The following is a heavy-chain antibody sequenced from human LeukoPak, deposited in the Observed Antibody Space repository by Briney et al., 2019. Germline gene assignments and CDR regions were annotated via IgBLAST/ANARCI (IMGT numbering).Heavy chain of an antibody. V-gene: IGHV4-39*01. J-gene: IGHJ4*02. CDR1: GGSISSSSYY. Sequence: SETLSLTCTVSGGSISSSSYYWGWIRQPPGKGLEWIGSIYYSGSTYYNPSLKSRFTISVDTSKNQFSLKLSSVTAADTAVYYCARRALGHYYDSSGYWAGDIDYWGQGTLVTVSS. D-gene: IGHD3-22*01. CDR2: IYYSGST. CDR3: ARRALGHYYDSSGYWAGDIDY.